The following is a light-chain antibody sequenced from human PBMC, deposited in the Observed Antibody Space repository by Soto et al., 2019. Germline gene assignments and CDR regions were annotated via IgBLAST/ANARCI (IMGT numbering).Light chain of an antibody. CDR2: EAS. V-gene: IGLV2-14*01. J-gene: IGLJ2*01. Sequence: QSVLTQPASVSGSPGQSITISCTGTSSDVGGYNYVSWYQQHPGKAPKLIIYEASNRPSGVSNRFSGSKSGNTASLTISGLQAEDEADYYCSSYTSSSTEVFGGGTQLTVL. CDR1: SSDVGGYNY. CDR3: SSYTSSSTEV.